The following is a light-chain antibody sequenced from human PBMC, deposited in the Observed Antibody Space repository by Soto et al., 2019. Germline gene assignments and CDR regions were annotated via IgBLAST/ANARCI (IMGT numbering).Light chain of an antibody. CDR3: QQYGSSPTT. V-gene: IGKV3-20*01. CDR1: QSVSSN. Sequence: EIVMTQSPATLSVSPGERATFSCRASQSVSSNLAWYQQKPGQAPRLLIYGASFRATGIPDRFSGSGSGTDFTLTISRLEPEDFAVYYCQQYGSSPTTFGQGTKVEIK. J-gene: IGKJ1*01. CDR2: GAS.